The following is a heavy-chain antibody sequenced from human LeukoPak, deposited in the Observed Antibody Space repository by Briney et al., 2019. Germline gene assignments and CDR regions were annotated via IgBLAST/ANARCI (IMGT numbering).Heavy chain of an antibody. V-gene: IGHV1-69*06. CDR2: IIPIFGTA. CDR3: AREVTMVRGVITINWFDP. D-gene: IGHD3-10*01. CDR1: GYTFTSYG. Sequence: GASVKVSCKASGYTFTSYGISWVRQAPGQGLEWMGGIIPIFGTANYAQKFQGRVTITADKSTSTAYMELSSLRSEDTAVYYCAREVTMVRGVITINWFDPWGQGTLVTVSS. J-gene: IGHJ5*02.